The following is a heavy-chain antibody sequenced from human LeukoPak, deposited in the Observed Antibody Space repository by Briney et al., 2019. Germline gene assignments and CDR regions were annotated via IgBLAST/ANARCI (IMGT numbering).Heavy chain of an antibody. V-gene: IGHV1-18*01. CDR3: ARRRETRGVSNYYYYMDV. CDR2: ISAYNGNT. CDR1: GYTFTSYG. Sequence: ASVKVSCKASGYTFTSYGISWVRQAPGQGLEWMGWISAYNGNTNYAQKLQGRVTMTTDTSTSTAYMELRSLRSDDTAVYYCARRRETRGVSNYYYYMDVWGKGTTVTISS. J-gene: IGHJ6*03. D-gene: IGHD3-10*01.